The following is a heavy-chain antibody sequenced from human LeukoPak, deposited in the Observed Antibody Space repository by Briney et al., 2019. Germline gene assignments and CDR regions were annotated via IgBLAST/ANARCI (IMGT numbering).Heavy chain of an antibody. J-gene: IGHJ5*02. V-gene: IGHV3-48*01. D-gene: IGHD6-19*01. CDR3: WVQKAEYSSGYWFDP. Sequence: GGSLRLSCAASGFTFSSYSMNWVRQAPGKGLEWVSYISSSSSTIYYADSVKGRFTISRDNAKNSLYLQMNSLRAEDTAVYYCWVQKAEYSSGYWFDPWGQGTLVTVSS. CDR1: GFTFSSYS. CDR2: ISSSSSTI.